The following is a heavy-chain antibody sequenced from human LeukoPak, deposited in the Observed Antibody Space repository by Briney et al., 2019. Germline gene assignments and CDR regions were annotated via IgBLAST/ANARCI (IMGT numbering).Heavy chain of an antibody. CDR2: IYYSGST. D-gene: IGHD3-10*01. Sequence: TSETLSLTCTVSGGSISSGGYYWSWIRQHPGKGLEWIGYIYYSGSTYYNPPLKSRVTISVDTSKNQFSLKLSSVTAADTAVYYCARDSTSDENYYYYYGMDVWGQGTTVTVSS. V-gene: IGHV4-31*03. CDR3: ARDSTSDENYYYYYGMDV. CDR1: GGSISSGGYY. J-gene: IGHJ6*02.